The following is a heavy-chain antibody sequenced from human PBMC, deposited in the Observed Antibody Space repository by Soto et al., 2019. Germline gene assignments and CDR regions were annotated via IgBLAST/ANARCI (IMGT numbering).Heavy chain of an antibody. V-gene: IGHV1-3*01. CDR2: INAANGDT. CDR3: ARVSFRITMIVVVLGKRAFDI. Sequence: ASVKVSCKASGYTFTSYGIHWVRQAPGQRLEWMGWINAANGDTKYSPKFQGRVTITRDTSASTAYMELRSLRSDDTAVYYCARVSFRITMIVVVLGKRAFDIWGQGTRVTV. J-gene: IGHJ3*02. CDR1: GYTFTSYG. D-gene: IGHD3-22*01.